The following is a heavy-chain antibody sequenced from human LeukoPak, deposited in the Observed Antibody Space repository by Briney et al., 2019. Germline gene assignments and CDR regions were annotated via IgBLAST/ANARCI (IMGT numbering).Heavy chain of an antibody. CDR3: ARYTWIQSIFGQNWFDP. CDR2: IIPIFGTA. D-gene: IGHD5-18*01. CDR1: GGTFSSYA. Sequence: SVKVSCKASGGTFSSYAISWVRQAPGQGREWMGGIIPIFGTANYAQKFQGRVTITADESTSTAYMELSSLRSEDTAVYYCARYTWIQSIFGQNWFDPWGQGTLVTVSS. J-gene: IGHJ5*02. V-gene: IGHV1-69*01.